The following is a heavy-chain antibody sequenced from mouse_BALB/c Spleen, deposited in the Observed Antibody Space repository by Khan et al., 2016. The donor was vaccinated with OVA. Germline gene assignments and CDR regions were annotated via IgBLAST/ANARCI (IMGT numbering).Heavy chain of an antibody. CDR3: ARNYGNYVEYFDV. CDR2: IWAGGST. J-gene: IGHJ1*01. V-gene: IGHV2-9*02. CDR1: GFSLTSYG. D-gene: IGHD2-1*01. Sequence: QVQLKESGPGLVAPSQSLSITCTVSGFSLTSYGVHWVRQPPGKGLEWLGIIWAGGSTHYNSALMSRLRISKDNSKSQVCLKMNSLQTDDTAMYYCARNYGNYVEYFDVWGAGTTVTVSS.